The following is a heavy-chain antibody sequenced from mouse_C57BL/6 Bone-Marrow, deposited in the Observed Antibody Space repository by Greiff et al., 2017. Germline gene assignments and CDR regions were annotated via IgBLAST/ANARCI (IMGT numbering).Heavy chain of an antibody. D-gene: IGHD2-4*01. Sequence: QVQLQQPGAELVKPGASVKLSCKASGYTFTSYWMHWVKQRPGRGLEWIGRIYPNSGGTKYNEKFKSKATLTVDKPSSTAYMQLSSLTSEDSAVYYCARDDCDVAWFAYWGRGTLVTVSA. V-gene: IGHV1-72*01. CDR1: GYTFTSYW. CDR2: IYPNSGGT. CDR3: ARDDCDVAWFAY. J-gene: IGHJ3*01.